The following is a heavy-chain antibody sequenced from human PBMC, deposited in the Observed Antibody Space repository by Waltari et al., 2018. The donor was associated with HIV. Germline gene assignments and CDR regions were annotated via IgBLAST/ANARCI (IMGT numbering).Heavy chain of an antibody. Sequence: QVRLVQSGPEVKKPGASVKVSCKTSGYIYSSYGITWVRQAPGQGLEWMGWISTNPGNTNYEEKLQARVTMTTDTYTTTDYRELTSRRSDDTAMYYCARDPGMVSTRHGSRPFDSWGQGTLVTVSS. V-gene: IGHV1-18*01. D-gene: IGHD5-12*01. CDR2: ISTNPGNT. CDR1: GYIYSSYG. CDR3: ARDPGMVSTRHGSRPFDS. J-gene: IGHJ4*02.